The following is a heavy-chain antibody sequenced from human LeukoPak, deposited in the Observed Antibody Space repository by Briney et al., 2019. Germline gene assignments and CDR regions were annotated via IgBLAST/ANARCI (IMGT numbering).Heavy chain of an antibody. CDR3: ARQLGSGWPHFDY. V-gene: IGHV4-61*08. CDR1: GGSISSGDYY. D-gene: IGHD6-19*01. Sequence: SQTLSLTCTVSGGSISSGDYYWSWIRQPPGKGLEWIGYIYYSGSTNYNPSLKSRVTISVDTSKNQFSLKLSSVTAADTAVYYCARQLGSGWPHFDYWGQGTLVTVSS. J-gene: IGHJ4*02. CDR2: IYYSGST.